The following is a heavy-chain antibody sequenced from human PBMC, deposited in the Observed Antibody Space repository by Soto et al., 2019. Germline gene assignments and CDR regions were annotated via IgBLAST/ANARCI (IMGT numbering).Heavy chain of an antibody. Sequence: WASVKVSCTASGGTFSSYAISWVRQAPGQGLEWMGGIIPIFGTANYAQKFQGRVTMTADTSTSTAYMELRSLRSDDTAVYYCAFYVGVVAPAMIDDSGQGT. J-gene: IGHJ4*02. CDR1: GGTFSSYA. D-gene: IGHD2-21*02. CDR3: AFYVGVVAPAMIDD. CDR2: IIPIFGTA. V-gene: IGHV1-69*06.